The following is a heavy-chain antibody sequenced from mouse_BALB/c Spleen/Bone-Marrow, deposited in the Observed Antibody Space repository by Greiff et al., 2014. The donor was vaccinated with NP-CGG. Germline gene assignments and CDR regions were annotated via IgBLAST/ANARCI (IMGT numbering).Heavy chain of an antibody. CDR3: ARGATVVARYFDS. Sequence: VQLQQSGAELAKPGASVMMSCKASGYTFTSYRMHWVKQRPGQALEWIGYINPSTGYTEFNQKFKDKATLTADKSSSTAYMHLSSLTSEDSAVYYCARGATVVARYFDSWGQGTTLTVSS. CDR1: GYTFTSYR. V-gene: IGHV1-7*01. J-gene: IGHJ2*01. D-gene: IGHD1-1*01. CDR2: INPSTGYT.